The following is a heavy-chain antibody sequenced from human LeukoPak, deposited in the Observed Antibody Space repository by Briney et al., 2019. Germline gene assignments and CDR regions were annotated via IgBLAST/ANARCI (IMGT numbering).Heavy chain of an antibody. V-gene: IGHV3-23*01. CDR2: ISGSGGST. CDR3: AEFGTAGPHSDY. CDR1: GFTFSSYA. D-gene: IGHD6-13*01. J-gene: IGHJ4*02. Sequence: GGSLRLSCAASGFTFSSYAMSWVRQAPGKGLEWVSAISGSGGSTYYADSVKGRFTISRDNSKNTLYLQMNSLRAEDTAVYYCAEFGTAGPHSDYWGQGTLVTVSS.